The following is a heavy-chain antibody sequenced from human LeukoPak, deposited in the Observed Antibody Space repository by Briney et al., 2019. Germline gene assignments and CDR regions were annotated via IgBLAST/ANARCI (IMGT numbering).Heavy chain of an antibody. V-gene: IGHV3-53*01. J-gene: IGHJ4*02. Sequence: GRSLRLSCAVSGFTITSHYMSWVRQAPGKGLEWVSFIYTGGSTVYADSVKGRCSISRDKSKNTLYLDINNLRGQDTAIYYCARWFGSGWYRAGYFDYWGQGSLVTVSS. CDR1: GFTITSHY. CDR3: ARWFGSGWYRAGYFDY. CDR2: IYTGGST. D-gene: IGHD2-15*01.